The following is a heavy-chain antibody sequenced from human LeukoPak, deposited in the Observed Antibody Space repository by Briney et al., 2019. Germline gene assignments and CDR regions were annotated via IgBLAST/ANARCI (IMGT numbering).Heavy chain of an antibody. CDR3: AREWYYYYYMDV. CDR1: GGSFSGYY. V-gene: IGHV4-34*01. CDR2: INHSGST. J-gene: IGHJ6*03. Sequence: LETLSLTCAVYGGSFSGYYWSWIRQPPGKGLEWIGEINHSGSTNYNPSLKSRVTISVDTSKNQFSLKLSSVTAADTAVYYCAREWYYYYYMDVWGKGTTVTVSS. D-gene: IGHD2-8*01.